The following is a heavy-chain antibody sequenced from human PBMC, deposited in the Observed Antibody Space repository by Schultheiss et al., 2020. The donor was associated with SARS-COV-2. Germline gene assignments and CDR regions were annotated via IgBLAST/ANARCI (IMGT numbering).Heavy chain of an antibody. CDR1: GYTFTSYD. V-gene: IGHV1-8*01. CDR2: MNPNSGNT. Sequence: ASVKVSCKASGYTFTSYDINWVRQATGQGLEWMGWMNPNSGNTGYAQKFQGRVTMTRNTSISTAYMELSSLRSEDTAVYYCARGDCSSTSCYTFGAWGQGTLVTVSS. CDR3: ARGDCSSTSCYTFGA. J-gene: IGHJ4*02. D-gene: IGHD2-2*02.